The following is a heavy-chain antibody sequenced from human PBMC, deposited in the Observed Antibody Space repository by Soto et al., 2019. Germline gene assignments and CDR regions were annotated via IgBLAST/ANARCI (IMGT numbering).Heavy chain of an antibody. CDR3: ASLYCSGGSCYSLTFDY. V-gene: IGHV4-31*03. CDR1: GGSISSGGYY. J-gene: IGHJ4*02. D-gene: IGHD2-15*01. Sequence: QVQLQESGPGLVKPSQTLSLTCTVSGGSISSGGYYWSWIRQHPGKGLEWIGYIYYSGSTYYNPSLNSRVTISVDTSKNQFSLKLSSVTAADTAVYYCASLYCSGGSCYSLTFDYWGQGTLVTVSS. CDR2: IYYSGST.